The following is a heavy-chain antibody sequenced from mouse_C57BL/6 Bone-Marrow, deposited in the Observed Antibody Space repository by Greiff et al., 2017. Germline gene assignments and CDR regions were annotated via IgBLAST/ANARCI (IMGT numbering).Heavy chain of an antibody. J-gene: IGHJ1*03. CDR1: GYAFTNYL. CDR2: INPGSGGT. CDR3: AREGETHWYFDV. Sequence: VQLQQSGAELVRPGTSVKVSCKASGYAFTNYLIEWVKQRPGQGLEWIGVINPGSGGTNYNEKFKGKATLTADKSSSTAYMQISSLTSEDSAVYFCAREGETHWYFDVWGTGTTVTVSS. V-gene: IGHV1-54*01.